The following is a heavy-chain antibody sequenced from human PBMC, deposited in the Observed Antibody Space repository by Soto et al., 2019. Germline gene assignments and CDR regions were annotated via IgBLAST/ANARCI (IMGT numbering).Heavy chain of an antibody. J-gene: IGHJ4*02. V-gene: IGHV3-48*02. D-gene: IGHD6-19*01. CDR1: GFTFSVYS. CDR3: ARSVESHFDY. Sequence: EVQLVESGGDLVQRGGSLRLSCVGSGFTFSVYSMNWVRQAPGKGLEWFSYITSDTKTIKYADSVKGRFTISRDNAKNSVYLQMNSLRDEDTAVYYCARSVESHFDYWGQGTVVTVSS. CDR2: ITSDTKTI.